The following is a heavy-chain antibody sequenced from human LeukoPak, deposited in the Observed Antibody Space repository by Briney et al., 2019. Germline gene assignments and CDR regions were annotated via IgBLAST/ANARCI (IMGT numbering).Heavy chain of an antibody. D-gene: IGHD6-19*01. Sequence: GGSLRLSCAASGFTISSYAMSWVRLALGRGLEWVSGISGSGGSTHYADPVKGRFTISRDNSKNTLYLQMNSLRGEDTAEYYCAKDLPSNMAVASYYFDYWGQGTLVTVSS. V-gene: IGHV3-23*01. J-gene: IGHJ4*02. CDR3: AKDLPSNMAVASYYFDY. CDR1: GFTISSYA. CDR2: ISGSGGST.